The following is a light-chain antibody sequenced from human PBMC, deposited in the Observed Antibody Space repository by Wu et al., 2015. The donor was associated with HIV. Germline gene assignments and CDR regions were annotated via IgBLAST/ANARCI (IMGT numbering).Light chain of an antibody. Sequence: IMLTQSPATLSVTPGEGATLSCRASQSVGNSLAWYQQKSGQAPRLLIYSASTRATGIPARFSGSRSGTEFTLTISSLQSEDSAVYFCQQYNNWPPRSTFGQGTRLQI. CDR1: QSVGNS. CDR2: SAS. CDR3: QQYNNWPPRST. J-gene: IGKJ5*01. V-gene: IGKV3-15*01.